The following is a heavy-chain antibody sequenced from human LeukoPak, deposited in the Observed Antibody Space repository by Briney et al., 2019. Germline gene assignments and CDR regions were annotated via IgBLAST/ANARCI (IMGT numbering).Heavy chain of an antibody. Sequence: PSETLSLTCTVSGDSISSYYWIWIRQSPGKGLEWIGYIYDSGITNYNPSLKSRVTISVDTSKDQFSLKLSSVTAADSAVYYCARDPSASKGYFQDWGQGTLVTVSS. CDR1: GDSISSYY. CDR2: IYDSGIT. J-gene: IGHJ1*01. CDR3: ARDPSASKGYFQD. V-gene: IGHV4-59*01.